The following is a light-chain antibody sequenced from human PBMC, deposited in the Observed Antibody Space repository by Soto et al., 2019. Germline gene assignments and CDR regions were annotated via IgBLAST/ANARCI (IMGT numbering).Light chain of an antibody. J-gene: IGLJ1*01. Sequence: QAVVTQQPSASGTPGQRVTISCSGSTSNIGSHAVNWFQHVPGTAPKLLIITNNQRPSGVPDRFSGSKSGTSASLVISGLQSEDEGDYYCATWDDSLKGVFGTGTKVTVL. CDR3: ATWDDSLKGV. V-gene: IGLV1-44*01. CDR2: TNN. CDR1: TSNIGSHA.